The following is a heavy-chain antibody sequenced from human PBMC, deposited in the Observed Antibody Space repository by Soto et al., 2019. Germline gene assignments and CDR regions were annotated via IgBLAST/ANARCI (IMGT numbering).Heavy chain of an antibody. CDR1: GFSLTTIGVG. J-gene: IGHJ4*02. CDR3: THRGYSSSRGFDY. CDR2: IYWDDDK. D-gene: IGHD5-12*01. V-gene: IGHV2-5*02. Sequence: QITLKESGPTLVKPTQTLTLTCTFSGFSLTTIGVGVGWIRQPPGKALEWLALIYWDDDKSYSPSLKSRLTTTKDTSKNQVVLTMINMDPVDTATYYCTHRGYSSSRGFDYWGQGILVTVSS.